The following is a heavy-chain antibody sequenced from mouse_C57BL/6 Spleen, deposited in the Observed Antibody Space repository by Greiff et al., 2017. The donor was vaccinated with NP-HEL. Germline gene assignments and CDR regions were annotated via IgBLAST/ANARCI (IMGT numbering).Heavy chain of an antibody. J-gene: IGHJ1*03. CDR3: ARPYFDV. CDR2: IYPGDGDT. CDR1: GYAFSSSW. V-gene: IGHV1-82*01. Sequence: QVQLKESGPELVKPGASVKISCKASGYAFSSSWMNWVKQRPGKGLEWIGRIYPGDGDTNYNGKFKGKATLTADKSSSTAYMQLSSLTSEDSAVYCGARPYFDVWGTGTTVTVSS.